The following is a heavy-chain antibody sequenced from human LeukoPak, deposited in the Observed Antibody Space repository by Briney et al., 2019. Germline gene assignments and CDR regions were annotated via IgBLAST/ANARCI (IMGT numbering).Heavy chain of an antibody. J-gene: IGHJ5*02. CDR3: ARDGEALWFGELFGRYSDPNWFDP. D-gene: IGHD3-10*01. Sequence: PGGSLRLSCAASGFTFSSYGMHWVRQAPGKGLEWVAVISYDGSNKYYADSVKGRFTSSRGNSKNTLYLQMNSLRDEDTDVYYCARDGEALWFGELFGRYSDPNWFDPWGQGTLVTVSS. V-gene: IGHV3-30*03. CDR1: GFTFSSYG. CDR2: ISYDGSNK.